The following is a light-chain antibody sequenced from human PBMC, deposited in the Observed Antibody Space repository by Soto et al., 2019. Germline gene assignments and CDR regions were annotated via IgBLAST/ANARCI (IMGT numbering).Light chain of an antibody. CDR2: GAS. V-gene: IGKV3-20*01. Sequence: EIVLTQSPGTLSLSPGERATLSCRASQSVSSSYLAWYQQKPGQAPRLLIYGASSRATGIPDRFSGSGSGTDFTLTISRLEPEDFAVYFCQQYGSSFPTFGQGTKV. CDR1: QSVSSSY. J-gene: IGKJ1*01. CDR3: QQYGSSFPT.